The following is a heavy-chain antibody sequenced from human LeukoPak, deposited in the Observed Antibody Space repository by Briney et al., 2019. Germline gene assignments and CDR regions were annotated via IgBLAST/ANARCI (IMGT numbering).Heavy chain of an antibody. Sequence: SETLSLTCAVSGASIDSHSWWSWVRPPPGKGLEWIGEIYHSGGANYKPSLKSRVTMSVDTSKNHFSLKLTSVTAADTAVYYCAYNRNFALDNWGQGTLVTVSS. J-gene: IGHJ4*02. D-gene: IGHD1-14*01. CDR1: GASIDSHSW. V-gene: IGHV4/OR15-8*01. CDR2: IYHSGGA. CDR3: AYNRNFALDN.